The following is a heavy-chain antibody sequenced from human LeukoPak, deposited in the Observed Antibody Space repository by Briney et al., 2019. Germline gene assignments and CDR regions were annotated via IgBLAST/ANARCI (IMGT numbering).Heavy chain of an antibody. V-gene: IGHV4-31*03. CDR3: ARARAARDFDY. D-gene: IGHD6-6*01. J-gene: IGHJ4*02. CDR1: GGSISSGGYY. Sequence: SETLSLTCTVSGGSISSGGYYWSWIRQHPGKGLEWIGHNYYSGSTYYNPSLKSRVTISVDTSKNQFSLKLSSVTAADTAVYYCARARAARDFDYWGQGTLVTVSS. CDR2: NYYSGST.